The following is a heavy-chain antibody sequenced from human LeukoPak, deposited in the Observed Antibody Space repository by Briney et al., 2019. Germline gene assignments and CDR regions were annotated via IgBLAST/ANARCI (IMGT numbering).Heavy chain of an antibody. CDR3: AREPGYSSRAGLGN. CDR1: GFTFSSYS. V-gene: IGHV3-48*01. Sequence: GGSLRLSCAASGFTFSSYSTNWVRQAPGKGLEWVSYISSSSSTIYYADSVKGRFTISRDNAKNSLYLQMNSLRAEDTAVYYCAREPGYSSRAGLGNWGQGTLVTVSS. J-gene: IGHJ4*02. CDR2: ISSSSSTI. D-gene: IGHD6-13*01.